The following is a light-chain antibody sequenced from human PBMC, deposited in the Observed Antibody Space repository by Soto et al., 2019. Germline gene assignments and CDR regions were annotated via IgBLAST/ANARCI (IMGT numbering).Light chain of an antibody. J-gene: IGKJ5*01. Sequence: DIQMTQSPSTLSASVVYVVTITSRASQSISNRLAWYQQRPGKAPKLLIYAASTLQSGVPSRFSGSGSGTDFTLTISCLQSEDFATYYCQQYYSYPITFGQGTRLEIK. CDR2: AAS. CDR3: QQYYSYPIT. CDR1: QSISNR. V-gene: IGKV1-5*01.